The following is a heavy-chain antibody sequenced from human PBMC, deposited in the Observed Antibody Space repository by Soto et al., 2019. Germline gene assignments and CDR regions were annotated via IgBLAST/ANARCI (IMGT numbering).Heavy chain of an antibody. CDR3: ARDSDFWSGYPAPTGGMDV. D-gene: IGHD3-3*01. J-gene: IGHJ6*02. CDR2: ISSSSSYT. Sequence: GSLRLSCAASGFTFSDYYMSWIRQAPGKGLEWVSYISSSSSYTNYADSVKGRLTISRDNAKNSLYLQMNSLRAEDTAVYYCARDSDFWSGYPAPTGGMDVWGQGTTVTVSS. V-gene: IGHV3-11*06. CDR1: GFTFSDYY.